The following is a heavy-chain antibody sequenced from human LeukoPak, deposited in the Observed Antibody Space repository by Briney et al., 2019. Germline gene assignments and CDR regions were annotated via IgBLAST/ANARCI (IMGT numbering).Heavy chain of an antibody. CDR3: AREIGDSSGYYYVFDY. J-gene: IGHJ4*02. Sequence: PSETLSFTCTVSGCSICNYYWSWIRQPPGKGLEWIGYIYYSGSTNYNPSLKSRVTISVDTFKNQFSLKLSSVTAADTAVYYCAREIGDSSGYYYVFDYWGQGTLVTVSS. D-gene: IGHD3-22*01. CDR1: GCSICNYY. V-gene: IGHV4-59*01. CDR2: IYYSGST.